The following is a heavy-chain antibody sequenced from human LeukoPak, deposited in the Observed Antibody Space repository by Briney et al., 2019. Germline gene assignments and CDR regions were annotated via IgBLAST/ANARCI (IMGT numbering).Heavy chain of an antibody. CDR1: GYTLTDSQ. V-gene: IGHV1-2*02. Sequence: ASVTDSFMSSGYTLTDSQVHWVRPAPGQGRACLGCINPISGSTVYAQKFQGRVTLTTDTSIGTAYMELRSLTSDDTAVYYCARDRGTVVPTAIANRFDRWGQVTLVTV. CDR3: ARDRGTVVPTAIANRFDR. D-gene: IGHD2-21*02. CDR2: INPISGST. J-gene: IGHJ5*02.